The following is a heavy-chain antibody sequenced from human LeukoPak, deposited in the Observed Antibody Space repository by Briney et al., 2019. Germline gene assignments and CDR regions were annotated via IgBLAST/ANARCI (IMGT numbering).Heavy chain of an antibody. CDR3: ASASSHRIAAGGDY. V-gene: IGHV3-74*01. CDR1: GFTFSNFW. Sequence: PGGSLRLSCAVSGFTFSNFWIRWVRQAAGEGLVWVSRINRDERSRNYADSVKGRFTISRDNAKNTLYLQMNILRAEDTAVYYCASASSHRIAAGGDYWGQGTLVTVSS. D-gene: IGHD6-13*01. CDR2: INRDERSR. J-gene: IGHJ4*02.